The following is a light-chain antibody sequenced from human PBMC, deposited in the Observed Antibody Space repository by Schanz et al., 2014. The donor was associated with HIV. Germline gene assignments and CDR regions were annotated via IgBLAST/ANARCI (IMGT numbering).Light chain of an antibody. CDR2: AAS. V-gene: IGKV1-12*01. CDR1: QFINTW. J-gene: IGKJ4*01. CDR3: QQAHSFPLT. Sequence: DIQMTQSPSSVSASVGDRVTITCRASQFINTWLAWYQQKPGKAPKLLIYAASSLQSGVPPRFSGSGSGTDFTLTISSLQAEDFATYYCQQAHSFPLTFGGGTKVEIK.